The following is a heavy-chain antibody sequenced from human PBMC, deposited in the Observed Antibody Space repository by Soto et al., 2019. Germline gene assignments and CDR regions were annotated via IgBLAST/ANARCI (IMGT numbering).Heavy chain of an antibody. D-gene: IGHD2-15*01. J-gene: IGHJ4*02. CDR3: AHAFGCSGGSCRSAFDH. V-gene: IGHV2-5*02. Sequence: SGPTLVNPTQTLTLTCTFSGFSLSTSGVGVGWIRQPPGKALEWLALIYWDDDKRYSPSLKSRLTITKDTSKNQVVLTMTNMDPVDTATYYRAHAFGCSGGSCRSAFDHWGQGTLVTVSS. CDR2: IYWDDDK. CDR1: GFSLSTSGVG.